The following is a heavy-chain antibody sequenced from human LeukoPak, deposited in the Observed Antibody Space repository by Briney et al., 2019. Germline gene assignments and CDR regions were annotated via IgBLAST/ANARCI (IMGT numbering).Heavy chain of an antibody. J-gene: IGHJ4*02. CDR2: IYTSGST. CDR1: GGSISSGGYS. CDR3: ARGDPDYLDY. V-gene: IGHV4-61*02. Sequence: PSETLSLTCAVSGGSISSGGYSWSWIRQPAGKGLEWIGRIYTSGSTNYNPSLKSRVTMSVDTSKNQFSLKLSSVTAADTAVYYCARGDPDYLDYWGQGTLVTVSS.